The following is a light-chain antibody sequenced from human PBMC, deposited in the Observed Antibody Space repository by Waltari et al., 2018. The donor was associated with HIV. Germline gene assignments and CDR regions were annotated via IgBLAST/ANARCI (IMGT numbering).Light chain of an antibody. CDR3: CSYAGSYTTYWV. Sequence: QSALPQSRSVSGSPGQSVTISCTGTSSDVGGYNYVSCYQQHPGKAPKLMIYDVSNRLSGVPDRFSGSKSGNTASLAISGLQAEDEADYYCCSYAGSYTTYWVFGGGTKLTVL. CDR1: SSDVGGYNY. V-gene: IGLV2-11*01. J-gene: IGLJ3*02. CDR2: DVS.